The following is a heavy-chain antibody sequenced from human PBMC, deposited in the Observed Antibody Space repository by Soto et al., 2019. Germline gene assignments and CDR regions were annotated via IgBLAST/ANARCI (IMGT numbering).Heavy chain of an antibody. D-gene: IGHD1-1*01. CDR1: GGSISSGGYY. J-gene: IGHJ6*02. V-gene: IGHV4-31*03. CDR3: ARSTLLGTYYYGMDV. Sequence: SETLSLTCTVSGGSISSGGYYWSWIRQHPGKGLEWIGYIYYSGSTYYNPSLKSRVTISVDTSKNQFSLKLSSVTAADTAVYYCARSTLLGTYYYGMDVWGQGTTVTVSS. CDR2: IYYSGST.